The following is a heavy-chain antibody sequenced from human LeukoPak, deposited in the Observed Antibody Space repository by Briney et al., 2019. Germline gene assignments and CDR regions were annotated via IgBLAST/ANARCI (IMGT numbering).Heavy chain of an antibody. CDR3: ARDRFSGYSSSWIFDY. CDR1: GYTFTSHD. D-gene: IGHD6-13*01. Sequence: GASVKVSCKASGYTFTSHDINWVRQAPGQGLEWMGIINPSGGSTSYAQKFQGRVTMTRDMSTSTVYMELSSLRSEDTAVYYCARDRFSGYSSSWIFDYWGQGTLVTVSS. CDR2: INPSGGST. J-gene: IGHJ4*02. V-gene: IGHV1-46*01.